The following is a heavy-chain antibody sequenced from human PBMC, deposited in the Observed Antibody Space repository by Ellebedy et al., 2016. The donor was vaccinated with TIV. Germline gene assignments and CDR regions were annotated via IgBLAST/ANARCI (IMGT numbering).Heavy chain of an antibody. Sequence: GESLKISCAASGFTFSNYWMSWVRQAPGKGLEWVSAISGGGGSTYYADSVKGRFTISRDNSKNTLYLQMNSLRAEDTAVYYCAKDLYGDYESDYWGQGTLVTVSS. CDR1: GFTFSNYW. D-gene: IGHD4-17*01. CDR2: ISGGGGST. CDR3: AKDLYGDYESDY. V-gene: IGHV3-23*01. J-gene: IGHJ4*02.